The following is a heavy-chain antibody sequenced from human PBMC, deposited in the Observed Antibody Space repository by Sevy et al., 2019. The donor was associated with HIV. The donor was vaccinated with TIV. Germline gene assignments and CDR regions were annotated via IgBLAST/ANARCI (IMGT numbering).Heavy chain of an antibody. Sequence: GESLKISCKGSGYSFISYWIAWVRQMPGKGLEWMGIIYPSDSDTKYSPSFQGRVTISADKSISTAYLQWSTLKASDTAIYYCARPAGFYDNSGYSFMDYWGQGTLVTVSS. CDR1: GYSFISYW. V-gene: IGHV5-51*01. J-gene: IGHJ4*02. CDR2: IYPSDSDT. D-gene: IGHD3-22*01. CDR3: ARPAGFYDNSGYSFMDY.